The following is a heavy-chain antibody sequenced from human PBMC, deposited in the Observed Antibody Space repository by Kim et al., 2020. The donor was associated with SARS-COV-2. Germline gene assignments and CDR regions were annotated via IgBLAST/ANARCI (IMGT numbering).Heavy chain of an antibody. CDR2: IAHDGSHI. Sequence: GGSLRLSCAASGFTFSAHALHWVRQAPGKGLEWVALIAHDGSHISYPDSVKGRFIITRDNTKSTLYLQMNSLRPEDTAVYYCLSEIGGRSFDNSGQGTLV. V-gene: IGHV3-30*04. J-gene: IGHJ4*02. CDR3: LSEIGGRSFDN. CDR1: GFTFSAHA. D-gene: IGHD2-15*01.